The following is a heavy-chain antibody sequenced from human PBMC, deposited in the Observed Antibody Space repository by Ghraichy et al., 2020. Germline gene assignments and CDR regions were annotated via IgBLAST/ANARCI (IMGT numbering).Heavy chain of an antibody. CDR3: ARDVVVIRLGYFDY. CDR1: GGSISSSSYY. D-gene: IGHD3-22*01. V-gene: IGHV4-39*07. J-gene: IGHJ4*02. CDR2: IYYSGST. Sequence: SETLSLTCTVSGGSISSSSYYWGWIRQPPGKGLEWIGSIYYSGSTYHNPSLKSRVTISVDTSKNQFSLKLSSVTAADTAVYYCARDVVVIRLGYFDYWGQGTLVTVSS.